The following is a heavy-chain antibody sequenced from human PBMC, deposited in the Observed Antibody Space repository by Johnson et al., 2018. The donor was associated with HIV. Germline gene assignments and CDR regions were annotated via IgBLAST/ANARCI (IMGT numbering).Heavy chain of an antibody. CDR3: ASGEYSSGLTDAFDI. Sequence: QVQLVESGGGVVQPGRSLRLSCAASGFTFSSYGMHWVRQAPGKGLEWVAFIRYDGSNKYYADSVKGRFTISRDNSKNTLYLQMNSLRAEDTAVYYCASGEYSSGLTDAFDIWGQGTMVTVSS. J-gene: IGHJ3*02. CDR1: GFTFSSYG. D-gene: IGHD6-19*01. V-gene: IGHV3-30*02. CDR2: IRYDGSNK.